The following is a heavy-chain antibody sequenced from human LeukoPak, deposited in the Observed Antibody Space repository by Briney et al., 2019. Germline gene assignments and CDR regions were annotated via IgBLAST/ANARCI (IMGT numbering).Heavy chain of an antibody. CDR2: INHSGST. D-gene: IGHD3-10*01. Sequence: SETLSLTCSVYGGSFGGHYGSWIRQPPGKGLEWIGEINHSGSTNYNPSLKSRVTISVDTSKNQFSLKLSSVTAADTAVFYCARRGPYGSVRYSRGTNWFDPWGQGTLVTVSS. V-gene: IGHV4-34*01. CDR3: ARRGPYGSVRYSRGTNWFDP. J-gene: IGHJ5*02. CDR1: GGSFGGHY.